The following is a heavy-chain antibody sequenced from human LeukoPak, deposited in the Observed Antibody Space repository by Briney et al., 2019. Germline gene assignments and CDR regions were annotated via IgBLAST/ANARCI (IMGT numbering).Heavy chain of an antibody. Sequence: GRSLRLSCAASGFTFSSYGMHWVRQAPGKGLEWVAVISYDGSNKYYADSVKGRFTISRDNSKHTLYLRMNSLRAEDTAVYYCAKAPGYCSSTNPCYYYYGMDVWGQGTTVTVSS. CDR1: GFTFSSYG. CDR2: ISYDGSNK. J-gene: IGHJ6*02. D-gene: IGHD2-2*01. CDR3: AKAPGYCSSTNPCYYYYGMDV. V-gene: IGHV3-30*18.